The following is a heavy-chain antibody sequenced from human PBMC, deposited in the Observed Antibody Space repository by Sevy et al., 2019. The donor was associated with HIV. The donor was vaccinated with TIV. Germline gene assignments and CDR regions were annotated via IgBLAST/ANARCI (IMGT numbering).Heavy chain of an antibody. CDR2: IKKDGSEK. Sequence: GGSLRLSCAASGFSFRTYWMAWVRQAPGKGLEWVANIKKDGSEKDYVDSVKGRFTISRDNAKNSLYLQMSSLRAEDTAVYYCARERNYDVDVWGQGTTVTVSS. CDR3: ARERNYDVDV. CDR1: GFSFRTYW. J-gene: IGHJ6*02. V-gene: IGHV3-7*01.